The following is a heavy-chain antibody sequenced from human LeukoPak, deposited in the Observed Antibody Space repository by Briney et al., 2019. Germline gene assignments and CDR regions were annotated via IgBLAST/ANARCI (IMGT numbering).Heavy chain of an antibody. CDR3: SRVSGGFSLFVY. CDR2: ISLTGET. Sequence: SETLSPTSGVSGGSICTAISWSWVRQPPGQGLEWIGEISLTGETNYNPSLNGRVTMSLDESRNQLSLDLTSVTAADTAIYYCSRVSGGFSLFVYWGQGTLVIVPP. D-gene: IGHD1-26*01. CDR1: GGSICTAIS. J-gene: IGHJ4*02. V-gene: IGHV4-4*02.